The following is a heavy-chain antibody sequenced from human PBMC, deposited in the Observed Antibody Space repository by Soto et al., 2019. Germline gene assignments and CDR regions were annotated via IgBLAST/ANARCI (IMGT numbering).Heavy chain of an antibody. CDR2: MNPNSGNT. J-gene: IGHJ3*02. D-gene: IGHD6-19*01. Sequence: ASVKVSCKASGYTFTSYDINWVRQATGQGLEWMGWMNPNSGNTGYAQKFQGGVTMTRNTSISTAYMELSSLRSEDTAVYYCARGPREVGWRDAFDIWGQGTMVTVSS. CDR3: ARGPREVGWRDAFDI. V-gene: IGHV1-8*01. CDR1: GYTFTSYD.